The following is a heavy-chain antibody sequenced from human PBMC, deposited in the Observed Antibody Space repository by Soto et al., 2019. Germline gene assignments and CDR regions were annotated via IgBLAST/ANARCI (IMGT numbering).Heavy chain of an antibody. CDR2: IYSTGYA. Sequence: SETLSLTCLVSGGSINNAFWNWIRHTPGKGLQWVGYIYSTGYAAYNPSLEARATISMDKSRNQVSLRLTSVTAEDTATYYCARGNNWFFFWGQGTTVTVSS. CDR1: GGSINNAF. V-gene: IGHV4-4*08. J-gene: IGHJ5*01. CDR3: ARGNNWFFF.